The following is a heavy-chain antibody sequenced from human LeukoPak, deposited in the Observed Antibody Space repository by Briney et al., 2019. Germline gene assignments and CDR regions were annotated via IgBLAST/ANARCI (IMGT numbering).Heavy chain of an antibody. D-gene: IGHD2-21*01. V-gene: IGHV3-23*01. CDR1: GFTFSMYA. Sequence: GGSLRLSCAASGFTFSMYAMSWVRQAPGKGLEWVSTISASGSTTDYADSVKGRVTISRDNSKNTLYLQMNSLRVEDTAVYYCAKAAGVNYYNYMDVWGKGTTVTVSS. J-gene: IGHJ6*03. CDR3: AKAAGVNYYNYMDV. CDR2: ISASGSTT.